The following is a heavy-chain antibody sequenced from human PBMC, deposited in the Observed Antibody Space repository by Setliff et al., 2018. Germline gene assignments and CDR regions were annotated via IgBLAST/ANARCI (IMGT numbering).Heavy chain of an antibody. V-gene: IGHV4-59*08. CDR2: VYDTGST. D-gene: IGHD3-22*01. Sequence: PSETLSLTCSVSTASMTYYYWSWIRQPPGKGLEWIGHVYDTGSTKYSPSLKGRVTISMDTSVNEFSLRLTSVTAADTAMYYCASRDYYDNRGSLDFWGQGTRVTVS. CDR3: ASRDYYDNRGSLDF. CDR1: TASMTYYY. J-gene: IGHJ4*02.